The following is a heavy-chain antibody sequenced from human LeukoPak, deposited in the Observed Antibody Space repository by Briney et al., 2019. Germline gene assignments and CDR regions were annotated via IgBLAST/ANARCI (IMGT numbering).Heavy chain of an antibody. CDR1: GFTFSSDA. Sequence: PGGSLRLSCATSGFTFSSDAMSWVRQAPGKGLEWVSAISGSDGATYHADSVKGRFTISRDHSRNTLCLQMNSLTAEDTAVYFCAKIYYYHMDVWGKGTTVTVSS. CDR2: ISGSDGAT. V-gene: IGHV3-23*01. J-gene: IGHJ6*03. CDR3: AKIYYYHMDV.